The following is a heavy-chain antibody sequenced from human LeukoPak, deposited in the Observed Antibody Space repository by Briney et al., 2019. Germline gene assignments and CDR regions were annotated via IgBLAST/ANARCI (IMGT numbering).Heavy chain of an antibody. CDR3: AKDAHFYGLDV. Sequence: GGSLRLSCVASGFTYRSQAMTWVRQAPGKGLEWVSHISASGGSTRYADSVKGRFTISRDNSKNTLYLQINDMGVDDTAVYFCAKDAHFYGLDVWGQGTTVAVSS. CDR2: ISASGGST. V-gene: IGHV3-23*01. J-gene: IGHJ6*02. CDR1: GFTYRSQA.